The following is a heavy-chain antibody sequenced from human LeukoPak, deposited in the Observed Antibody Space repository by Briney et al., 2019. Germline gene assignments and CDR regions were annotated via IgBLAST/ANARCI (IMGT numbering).Heavy chain of an antibody. CDR3: TSGLRVAAAASVGTPPSRASAYY. CDR1: GFTFSNAW. CDR2: FKSKADGGTI. V-gene: IGHV3-15*01. Sequence: PGGSLRLSCATSGFTFSNAWMTLVRQAPGKGLEWVGRFKSKADGGTINYAAPVKGRFTISRDDSKNTLYLQMNSLKTEDTAVYYCTSGLRVAAAASVGTPPSRASAYYWGQGTTVIVSS. D-gene: IGHD6-13*01. J-gene: IGHJ6*02.